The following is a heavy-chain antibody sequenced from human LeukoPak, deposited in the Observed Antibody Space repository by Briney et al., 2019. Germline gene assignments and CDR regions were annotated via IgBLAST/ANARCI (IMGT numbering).Heavy chain of an antibody. J-gene: IGHJ6*02. CDR3: ARSDGYYYAMDV. D-gene: IGHD5-24*01. Sequence: PETLSLTCTLSADSISIYYWNWIRHPPGKGLEWISYIYSTSSTNYNPSLRSRGTISVDTSKNQISLKLRSVTAADTAVYYCARSDGYYYAMDVWGQGTSVTVSS. CDR2: IYSTSST. V-gene: IGHV4-59*01. CDR1: ADSISIYY.